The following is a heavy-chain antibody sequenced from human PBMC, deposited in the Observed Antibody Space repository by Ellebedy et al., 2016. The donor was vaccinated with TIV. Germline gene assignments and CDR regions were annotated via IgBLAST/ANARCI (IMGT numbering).Heavy chain of an antibody. D-gene: IGHD3-22*01. CDR3: ARGDNYYYDSSGYYYTY. Sequence: ASVKVSCKASGYNFTSYYMYWVRQAPGQGLEWMGIINPSAGSTNYAQKFQDRVTMTRDTSTSTVYMELSSLRSEDTAVYYCARGDNYYYDSSGYYYTYWGQGTLVTVSS. CDR1: GYNFTSYY. J-gene: IGHJ4*02. V-gene: IGHV1-46*01. CDR2: INPSAGST.